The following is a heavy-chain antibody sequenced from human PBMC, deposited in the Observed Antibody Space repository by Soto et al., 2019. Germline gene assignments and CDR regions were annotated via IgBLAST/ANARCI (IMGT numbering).Heavy chain of an antibody. J-gene: IGHJ3*02. V-gene: IGHV4-59*01. D-gene: IGHD1-26*01. CDR1: SGSIGTYF. CDR2: IYYSGTT. CDR3: ARGRGGTYDAFDI. Sequence: ETLSLTCTVSSGSIGTYFWSWIRQPPGKGLEWIGYIYYSGTTNYNPSLKSRVTIFLDTSKNQFSLRLSSVTAADTAVYYCARGRGGTYDAFDIWGQGTLVTVSS.